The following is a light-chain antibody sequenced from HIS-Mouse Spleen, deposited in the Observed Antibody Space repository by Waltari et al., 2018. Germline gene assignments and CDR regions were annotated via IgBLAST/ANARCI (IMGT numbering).Light chain of an antibody. V-gene: IGLV2-14*01. CDR3: SSYTSSSTPYV. Sequence: QSALTQPASVSGSPGQSITISCTGTSRDVGGYNNVSWYQQHPGKAPKLMIYGVSNRPSGVSNRFSGSKSGNTASLTISGLQAEDEADYYCSSYTSSSTPYVFGTGTKVTVL. CDR1: SRDVGGYNN. J-gene: IGLJ1*01. CDR2: GVS.